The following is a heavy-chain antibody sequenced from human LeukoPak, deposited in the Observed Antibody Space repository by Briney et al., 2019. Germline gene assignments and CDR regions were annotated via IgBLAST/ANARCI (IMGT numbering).Heavy chain of an antibody. CDR1: GGSITNYY. Sequence: SETLSLTCSLSGGSITNYYWTWIRQPAGGGLEWLGRMHPSGNNNYNAYLKNRVTMSIDTSKNQCSLRLNSVNAADTAIYYCAREVASVVTPVSRWLDPWGQGTLVSVSS. CDR3: AREVASVVTPVSRWLDP. J-gene: IGHJ5*02. D-gene: IGHD4-23*01. V-gene: IGHV4-4*07. CDR2: MHPSGNN.